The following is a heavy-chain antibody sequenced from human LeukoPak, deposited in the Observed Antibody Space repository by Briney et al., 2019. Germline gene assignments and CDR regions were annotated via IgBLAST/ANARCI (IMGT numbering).Heavy chain of an antibody. V-gene: IGHV4-59*01. Sequence: SETLSLTCTVSGGSISSYYWSGIRQPPGKGLEWIGYIYYSGSTNYNPSLKSRVTISVDTSKNQFSLKLSSVTAADTAVYYCARMSRDGYNYYFDYWGQGTLVTVSS. CDR3: ARMSRDGYNYYFDY. D-gene: IGHD5-24*01. CDR2: IYYSGST. CDR1: GGSISSYY. J-gene: IGHJ4*02.